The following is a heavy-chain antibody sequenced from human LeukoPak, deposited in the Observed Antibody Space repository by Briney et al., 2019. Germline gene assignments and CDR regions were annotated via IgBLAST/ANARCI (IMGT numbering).Heavy chain of an antibody. Sequence: PGGSLRLSSTASGFTFSGYSMNWSRQAPGKGLEWASSFGTRSTSVYHAGSVKGRFAISRDNAKNSLYLQMNSLRDEDTALYYCAREVSEGFDFWGQGTLVTVSS. J-gene: IGHJ4*02. D-gene: IGHD3-22*01. CDR1: GFTFSGYS. CDR3: AREVSEGFDF. CDR2: FGTRSTSV. V-gene: IGHV3-21*01.